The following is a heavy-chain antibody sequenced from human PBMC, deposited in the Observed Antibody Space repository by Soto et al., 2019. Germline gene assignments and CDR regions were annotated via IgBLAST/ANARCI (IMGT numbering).Heavy chain of an antibody. CDR1: GGSISSGDYY. Sequence: PSETLSLTCTVSGGSISSGDYYWSWIRQPPGKGLEWIGYIYYSGSTYYNPSLKSRVTISVDTSKNQFSLKLSSVTAADTAVYYCARGTGDPPVTDYWGQGTLVTSPQ. D-gene: IGHD7-27*01. CDR3: ARGTGDPPVTDY. V-gene: IGHV4-30-4*01. CDR2: IYYSGST. J-gene: IGHJ4*02.